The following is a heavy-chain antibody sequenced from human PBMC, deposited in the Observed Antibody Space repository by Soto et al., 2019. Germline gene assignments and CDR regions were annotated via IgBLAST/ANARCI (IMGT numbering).Heavy chain of an antibody. CDR1: GFTFSSYA. CDR3: VRDDHNWYYYYGMDV. Sequence: PGGSLRLSCAASGFTFSSYAMHWVRQAPGKGLEWVAVISYDGSNKYYADSVKGRFTISRDNSKNTLYLQMNSLRAEDTAVYYCVRDDHNWYYYYGMDVWGQGTTVTVSS. J-gene: IGHJ6*02. V-gene: IGHV3-30-3*01. CDR2: ISYDGSNK.